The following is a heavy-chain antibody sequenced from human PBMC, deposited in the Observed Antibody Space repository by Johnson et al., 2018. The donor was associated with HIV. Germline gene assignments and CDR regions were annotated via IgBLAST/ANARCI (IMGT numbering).Heavy chain of an antibody. J-gene: IGHJ3*02. CDR2: ISWDGNST. Sequence: VESGGVVVQPGGSLRLSCAVSGFTFDDYAMHWVRQPPGKGLEWVSLISWDGNSTYYAESVKGRFTISRANSEKSLYMQMNSLRAEDTALYYCAKDMGYSSFGYGFDIWGQGTMVAVSS. V-gene: IGHV3-43D*03. CDR1: GFTFDDYA. CDR3: AKDMGYSSFGYGFDI. D-gene: IGHD6-13*01.